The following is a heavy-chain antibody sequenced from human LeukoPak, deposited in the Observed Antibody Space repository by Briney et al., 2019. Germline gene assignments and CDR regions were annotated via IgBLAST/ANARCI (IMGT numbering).Heavy chain of an antibody. J-gene: IGHJ4*02. CDR3: ARARYCTSTSCYIDY. D-gene: IGHD2-2*02. V-gene: IGHV3-23*01. CDR1: AFTFPTYG. Sequence: PGGSLRLSCAAPAFTFPTYGMIWVRQAPGKGLEWVSSITESGDNTYYADSVKGRFTISRDNSKNTLYLQMNSLRAEDTAVYYCARARYCTSTSCYIDYWGQGTLVTVSS. CDR2: ITESGDNT.